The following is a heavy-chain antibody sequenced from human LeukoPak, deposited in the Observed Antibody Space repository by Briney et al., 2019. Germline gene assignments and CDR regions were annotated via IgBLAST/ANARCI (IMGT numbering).Heavy chain of an antibody. V-gene: IGHV4-59*12. J-gene: IGHJ4*02. CDR2: VYDTGDT. D-gene: IGHD3-22*01. CDR3: ARGRPLRSSGYYFVDY. CDR1: GTSITRTC. Sequence: SETLSLTCTVSGTSITRTCWSWIRQPPGRGLESVGYVYDTGDTNYNPSLKSRVTMSLDTSKNQFSLKLSSVTAADTAVYYCARGRPLRSSGYYFVDYWGQGTLVTVSS.